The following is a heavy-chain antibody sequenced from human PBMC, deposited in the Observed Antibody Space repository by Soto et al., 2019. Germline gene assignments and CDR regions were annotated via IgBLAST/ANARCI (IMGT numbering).Heavy chain of an antibody. Sequence: PGGSLRLYCAASGFTFSAFWMSWVRQAPGRGLEWVARINPDGSERWYLDSVKGRFTISRDNSENSLSLQMNSLRAEDTATYYCAREAYWGPRTLVTVSS. J-gene: IGHJ4*01. V-gene: IGHV3-7*01. CDR1: GFTFSAFW. CDR2: INPDGSER. CDR3: AREAY.